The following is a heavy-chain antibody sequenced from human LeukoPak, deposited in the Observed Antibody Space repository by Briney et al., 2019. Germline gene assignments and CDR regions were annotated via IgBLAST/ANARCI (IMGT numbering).Heavy chain of an antibody. V-gene: IGHV1-2*02. J-gene: IGHJ4*02. Sequence: ASVKVSCKAPGYTFTGYYMHWVRQAPGQGLEWMGWINPNSGGTNYAQKFQGRVTMTRDTSISTAYMELSRLRSDDTAVYYCARCFPPLPADYGDYYFDYWGQGTLVTVSS. CDR3: ARCFPPLPADYGDYYFDY. CDR1: GYTFTGYY. CDR2: INPNSGGT. D-gene: IGHD4-17*01.